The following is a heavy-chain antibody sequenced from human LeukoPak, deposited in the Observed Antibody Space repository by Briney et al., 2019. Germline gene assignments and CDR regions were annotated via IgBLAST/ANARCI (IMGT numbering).Heavy chain of an antibody. J-gene: IGHJ4*02. Sequence: GGSLRLSCAASGFTFSHFWMSWVRQAPGKGLEWVAYIKKTGSETYYVDSVKGRFTITRDNTRNSLFLQMYSLRAEDTAVYYCARVGYYDSSFDYWGQGTLVTVSS. CDR2: IKKTGSET. CDR1: GFTFSHFW. CDR3: ARVGYYDSSFDY. V-gene: IGHV3-7*01. D-gene: IGHD3-22*01.